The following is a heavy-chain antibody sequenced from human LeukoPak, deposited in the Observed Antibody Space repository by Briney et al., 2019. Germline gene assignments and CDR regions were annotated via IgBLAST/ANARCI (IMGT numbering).Heavy chain of an antibody. J-gene: IGHJ4*02. CDR2: IKTDGTYT. Sequence: PGGSLRLSCAASGFTFSRYWMHWVRQAPGEGLVWVSHIKTDGTYTSNADSVKGRFTISRDNAKSTLYLQMNSLRVEDTAVYYCVADLGDYADFWGQGTLVTVSS. CDR1: GFTFSRYW. V-gene: IGHV3-74*01. CDR3: VADLGDYADF.